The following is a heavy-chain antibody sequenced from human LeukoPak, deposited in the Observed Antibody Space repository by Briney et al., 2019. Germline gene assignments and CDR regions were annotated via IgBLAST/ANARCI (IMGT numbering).Heavy chain of an antibody. V-gene: IGHV3-11*04. CDR1: GFTVSSNY. D-gene: IGHD3-22*01. J-gene: IGHJ4*02. CDR3: ARAVPYYYDSSGYYLDY. CDR2: ISSSGSTI. Sequence: PGGSLRLSCAASGFTVSSNYMSWVRQAPGKGLEWVSYISSSGSTIYYADSVKGRFTISRDNAKNSLYLQMNSLRAEDTAVYYCARAVPYYYDSSGYYLDYWGQGTLVAVSS.